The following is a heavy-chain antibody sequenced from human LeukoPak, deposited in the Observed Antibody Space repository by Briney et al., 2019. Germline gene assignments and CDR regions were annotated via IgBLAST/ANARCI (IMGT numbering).Heavy chain of an antibody. CDR2: INQDGTEK. CDR1: GFTFSTYL. D-gene: IGHD3-22*01. V-gene: IGHV3-7*02. CDR3: ARLRAYYYDSSGYYNFDF. Sequence: GGSLRLSCAASGFTFSTYLMTWVRQAPGKGLEWVANINQDGTEKNYVDSVKGRFTISRDNAKNSLYLQMNSLRAEDTAVYYCARLRAYYYDSSGYYNFDFWGQGTLVTVSS. J-gene: IGHJ4*02.